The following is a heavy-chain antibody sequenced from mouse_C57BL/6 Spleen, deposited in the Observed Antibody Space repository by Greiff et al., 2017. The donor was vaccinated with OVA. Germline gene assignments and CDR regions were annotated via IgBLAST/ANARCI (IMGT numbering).Heavy chain of an antibody. D-gene: IGHD1-1*01. CDR2: IDPEDGET. J-gene: IGHJ2*01. CDR1: GFNFKDYD. Sequence: EVQLLQSGAELVKPGASVKLSCTASGFNFKDYDMHWVQQRTEQSLEWIGRIDPEDGETKYAPKFQGRATITADTSANTLYLQLSSLTSEDTAVYYCARGGTTVEGDDWGKGTTLTVSS. CDR3: ARGGTTVEGDD. V-gene: IGHV14-2*01.